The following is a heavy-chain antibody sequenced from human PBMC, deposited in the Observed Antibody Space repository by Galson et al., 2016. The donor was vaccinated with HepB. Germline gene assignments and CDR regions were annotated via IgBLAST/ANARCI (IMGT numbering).Heavy chain of an antibody. D-gene: IGHD6-19*01. CDR3: ARGRDTSDWMRAFDV. Sequence: SLRLSCAASGLTVSSNYMSWVRQAPGKGLEWVSVIYRGDKTHYAHSVKGRFTISRHSSKHTLFLQMNSLRPEDTAVYYCARGRDTSDWMRAFDVWGQGTMVTASS. CDR2: IYRGDKT. J-gene: IGHJ3*01. V-gene: IGHV3-53*04. CDR1: GLTVSSNY.